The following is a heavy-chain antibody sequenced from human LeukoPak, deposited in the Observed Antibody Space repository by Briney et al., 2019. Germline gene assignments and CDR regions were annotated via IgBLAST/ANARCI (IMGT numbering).Heavy chain of an antibody. CDR1: GYSISSGYY. CDR2: IYHSGST. Sequence: SETLSLTCTVSGYSISSGYYWGWIRQPPGKGLEWIGNIYHSGSTNYNPSLKSRVTISVDKSKNQFSLKLSSVTAADTAVYYCARVDYGDYRSSYYYMDVWGKGTTVTVSS. D-gene: IGHD4-17*01. J-gene: IGHJ6*03. CDR3: ARVDYGDYRSSYYYMDV. V-gene: IGHV4-38-2*02.